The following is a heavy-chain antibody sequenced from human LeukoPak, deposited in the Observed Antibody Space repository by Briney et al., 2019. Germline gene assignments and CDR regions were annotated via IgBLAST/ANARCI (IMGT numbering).Heavy chain of an antibody. V-gene: IGHV1-2*02. CDR3: ARDSEGYYDSSGYYPF. D-gene: IGHD3-22*01. J-gene: IGHJ4*02. CDR2: INPNSGGT. Sequence: ASVKVSCKASGYTFTGYYMHWVRQAPGQGLEWMGWINPNSGGTNYAQKFQGRVTVTRDTSISTAYMELSRLRSDDTAVYYCARDSEGYYDSSGYYPFWGQGTLVTVSS. CDR1: GYTFTGYY.